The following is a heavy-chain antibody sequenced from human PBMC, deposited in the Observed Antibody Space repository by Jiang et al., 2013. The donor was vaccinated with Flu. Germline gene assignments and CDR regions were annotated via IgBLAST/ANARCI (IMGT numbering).Heavy chain of an antibody. D-gene: IGHD1-26*01. CDR2: IYSKGTT. J-gene: IGHJ4*02. CDR1: GDSVSGGSHY. Sequence: GPGLVKASETLSLTCSVSGDSVSGGSHYWTWIRQTPGKTLEWIGFIYSKGTTNYNSYFNSRLTMSLDRSKNQFSLKLISVTPADTGVYFCARAEGDKWEVPGRLPDWGQGTLVAVSS. CDR3: ARAEGDKWEVPGRLPD. V-gene: IGHV4-61*01.